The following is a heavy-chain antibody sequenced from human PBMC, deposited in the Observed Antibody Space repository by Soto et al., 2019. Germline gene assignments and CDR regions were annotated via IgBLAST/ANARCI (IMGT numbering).Heavy chain of an antibody. J-gene: IGHJ3*01. Sequence: HPGGSLRLSCEVSGFTLSYYGMHWVRQAPGKGLEWVGAISSDGIRVSYGDSVRGRFTISRDNPKNTLYLQMNNLRGDDTAVYFCAKGHAPEIHSSFLFWGQGTVVTVSS. CDR3: AKGHAPEIHSSFLF. V-gene: IGHV3-30*18. CDR1: GFTLSYYG. D-gene: IGHD3-16*01. CDR2: ISSDGIRV.